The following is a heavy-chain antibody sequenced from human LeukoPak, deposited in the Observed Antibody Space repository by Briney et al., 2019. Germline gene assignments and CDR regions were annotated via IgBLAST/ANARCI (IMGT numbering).Heavy chain of an antibody. CDR3: ARTTEDCSSTSCYQYWFDP. V-gene: IGHV4-59*01. D-gene: IGHD2-2*01. Sequence: SETLSLTCTVSGGSISSYYWSWIRQPPGKGLEWIGYIYYSGSTNYNPSLKSRVTISVDTSKNQFSLKVRSVTAADTAVYYCARTTEDCSSTSCYQYWFDPWGQGTLVTVSS. CDR1: GGSISSYY. J-gene: IGHJ5*02. CDR2: IYYSGST.